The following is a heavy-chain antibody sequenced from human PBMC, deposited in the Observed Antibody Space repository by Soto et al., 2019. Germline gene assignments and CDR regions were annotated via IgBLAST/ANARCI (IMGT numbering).Heavy chain of an antibody. CDR3: AKDSTKVRGVILDYFDY. CDR2: ISGSGGST. Sequence: EVQLLESGGGLVQPGGSLRLSCAASGFTFSSYAMSWVRQAPGKGLEWVSVISGSGGSTYYADSVKGRFTISRDNSKNTLYLQMNSLRAEDTAVYYCAKDSTKVRGVILDYFDYWGQGTLVTVSS. J-gene: IGHJ4*02. D-gene: IGHD3-10*01. CDR1: GFTFSSYA. V-gene: IGHV3-23*01.